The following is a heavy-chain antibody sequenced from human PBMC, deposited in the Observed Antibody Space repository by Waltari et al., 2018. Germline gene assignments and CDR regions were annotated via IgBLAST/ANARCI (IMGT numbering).Heavy chain of an antibody. J-gene: IGHJ4*02. CDR2: VYYNGNA. V-gene: IGHV4-39*02. CDR3: ARSFGGSGSYKFDY. Sequence: QLQLQESGPRLVKSSETLSLTCTVSGGSISPSTHYWAWIRQPPGKGPEWIGSVYYNGNAYYNPSLESRVTMSVDTSKNHFSLDLESVTTSDTSIYFCARSFGGSGSYKFDYWGQGILVTVSS. D-gene: IGHD3-10*01. CDR1: GGSISPSTHY.